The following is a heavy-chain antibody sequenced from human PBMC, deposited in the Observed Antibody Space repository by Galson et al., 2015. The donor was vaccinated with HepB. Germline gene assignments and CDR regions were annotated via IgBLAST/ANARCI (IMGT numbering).Heavy chain of an antibody. V-gene: IGHV3-7*03. J-gene: IGHJ5*02. CDR3: ARVGAYCGGDCFGDWFDP. CDR2: IKQDGSEK. D-gene: IGHD2-21*01. CDR1: GFTFSSYA. Sequence: SLRLSCAASGFTFSSYAMHWVRQAPGKGLEWVANIKQDGSEKYYVDSVKGRFTISRDNAKNSLYLQMNSLRAEDTAVYYCARVGAYCGGDCFGDWFDPWGQGTLVTVSS.